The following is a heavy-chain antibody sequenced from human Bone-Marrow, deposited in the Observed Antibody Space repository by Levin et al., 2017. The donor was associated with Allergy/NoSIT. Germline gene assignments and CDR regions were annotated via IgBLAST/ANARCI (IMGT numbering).Heavy chain of an antibody. CDR2: INSGGSIT. CDR1: GFLFSSYW. V-gene: IGHV3-74*01. CDR3: ASGLGDH. Sequence: LSLTCAASGFLFSSYWMHWVRQAPGKGLVWVSRINSGGSITSYADSVKGRFTISRDNAKNTLYLQMNTLRVEDTAVYYCASGLGDHWGQGTLVTVSS. J-gene: IGHJ4*02.